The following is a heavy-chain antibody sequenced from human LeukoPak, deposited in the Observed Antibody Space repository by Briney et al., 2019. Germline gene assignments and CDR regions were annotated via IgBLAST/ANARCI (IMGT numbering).Heavy chain of an antibody. D-gene: IGHD3-9*01. CDR1: GFTFSTYS. V-gene: IGHV3-21*01. CDR2: ISSSSSYI. CDR3: ARDQPNYDILTGYYPFDY. J-gene: IGHJ4*02. Sequence: GGSLRLSCAASGFTFSTYSMNWVRQAPGKGLEWVSSISSSSSYIYYADSVKGRFTISRDNTKNSLYLQMNSLRAEDTAVYYCARDQPNYDILTGYYPFDYWGQGTVVTVSS.